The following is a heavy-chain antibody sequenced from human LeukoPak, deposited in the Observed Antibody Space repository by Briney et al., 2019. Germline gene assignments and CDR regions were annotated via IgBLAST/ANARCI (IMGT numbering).Heavy chain of an antibody. V-gene: IGHV3-48*01. D-gene: IGHD6-13*01. CDR1: GFTFSDYN. Sequence: GGSLRLSCAASGFTFSDYNMNWVRQTPGKGLEWISYISSTSSIIYYADSVKGRFTISRDNAKNSLYLQMNSLRAEDTAVYYCARGLLAVAGIDYWGQGALVTVSS. CDR3: ARGLLAVAGIDY. J-gene: IGHJ4*02. CDR2: ISSTSSII.